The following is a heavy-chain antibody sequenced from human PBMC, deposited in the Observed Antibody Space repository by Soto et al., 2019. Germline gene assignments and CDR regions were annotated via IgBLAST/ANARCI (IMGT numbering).Heavy chain of an antibody. CDR3: ASRYGELGYYYYYMDV. V-gene: IGHV4-39*01. D-gene: IGHD7-27*01. J-gene: IGHJ6*03. Sequence: SETLSLTCTVSGGSISSSSYYWGWIRQPPGKGLEWIGSIYYSGSTYYNPSLKSRVTISVDTSKNQFSLKLSSVTAADTAVYYCASRYGELGYYYYYMDVWGKGTTVTVSS. CDR2: IYYSGST. CDR1: GGSISSSSYY.